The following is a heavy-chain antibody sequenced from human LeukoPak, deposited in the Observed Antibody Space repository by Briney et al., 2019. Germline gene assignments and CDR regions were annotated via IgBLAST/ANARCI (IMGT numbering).Heavy chain of an antibody. V-gene: IGHV4-59*01. Sequence: SETLSLTCTVSGGSISSYYWSWIRQPPGKGLEWIGYIYYSGSTNYNPSLKSRVTISVDTSKNQFSLNLNSVSAADTAVYYCARGPAHYSWSVEYSFDPWGQGTLVTVSS. CDR1: GGSISSYY. CDR2: IYYSGST. J-gene: IGHJ5*02. D-gene: IGHD3-3*01. CDR3: ARGPAHYSWSVEYSFDP.